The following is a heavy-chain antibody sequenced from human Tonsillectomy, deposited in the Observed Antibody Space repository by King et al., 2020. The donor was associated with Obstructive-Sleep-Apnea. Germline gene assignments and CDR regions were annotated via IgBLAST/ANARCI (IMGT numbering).Heavy chain of an antibody. J-gene: IGHJ4*02. V-gene: IGHV3-30*04. D-gene: IGHD3-16*02. CDR1: GFMFNSYA. CDR3: AGVAYVWGSHRYPAPVDY. Sequence: QLVQSGGGVVQPGRSLRLSCAASGFMFNSYAMYWVRQSPGKGLEWVAVIGNDKRNKHHADSVKGRFTISRDNSKNTLYLQMNSLRVEDTAVYYCAGVAYVWGSHRYPAPVDYWGQGTLVTVSS. CDR2: IGNDKRNK.